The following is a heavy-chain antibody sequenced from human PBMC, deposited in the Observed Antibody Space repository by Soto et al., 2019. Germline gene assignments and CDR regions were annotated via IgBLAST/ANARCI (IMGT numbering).Heavy chain of an antibody. J-gene: IGHJ4*02. CDR1: GFTFSSYW. D-gene: IGHD6-19*01. CDR3: ARSGGWPDH. Sequence: EVQLVESGGGLVQPRGSLRLSCATSGFTFSSYWMHWVRQVPGKGLVWVSRINTDGSTTTYADSVKGRFITSRDNAKNTLYLQMDSLSAEDTAVYYCARSGGWPDHWGQGTLVTVSS. CDR2: INTDGSTT. V-gene: IGHV3-74*01.